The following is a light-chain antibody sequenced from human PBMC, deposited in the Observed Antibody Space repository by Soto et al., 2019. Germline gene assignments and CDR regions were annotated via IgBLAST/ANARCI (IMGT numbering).Light chain of an antibody. CDR1: QSVSTK. CDR2: GAT. CDR3: QQYNDWPWT. J-gene: IGKJ1*01. V-gene: IGKV3-15*01. Sequence: IVMTESPVTLSVSPGERATLSCRASQSVSTKLAWYQHKPGQAPRLLIYGATTRAPVVPARFRGSGSGTDFILTISSLQSEDFAVYYCQQYNDWPWTFGQGTKVEIK.